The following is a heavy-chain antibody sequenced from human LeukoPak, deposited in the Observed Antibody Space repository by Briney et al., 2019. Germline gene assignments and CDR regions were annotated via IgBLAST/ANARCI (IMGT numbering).Heavy chain of an antibody. CDR3: ARGGFYDYVWGSYRIDY. CDR1: GFTFSSYG. Sequence: GRSLRLSCAASGFTFSSYGMHWVRQAPGKGLEWVSSISSSSSYIYYADSVKGRFTISRDNAKNSLYLQMNSLRAEDTAVYYCARGGFYDYVWGSYRIDYWGQGTLVTVSS. D-gene: IGHD3-16*02. J-gene: IGHJ4*02. V-gene: IGHV3-21*01. CDR2: ISSSSSYI.